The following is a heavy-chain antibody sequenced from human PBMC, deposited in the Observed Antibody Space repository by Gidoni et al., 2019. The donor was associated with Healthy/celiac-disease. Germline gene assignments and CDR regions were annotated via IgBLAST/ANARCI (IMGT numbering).Heavy chain of an antibody. Sequence: EVQLVESGGGLVKPGGSLRLSCAASGFTFSNAWMSWVRQAPGKGLEWVGRIKSKTDGGTTDYAAPVKGRFTISRDDSKNTLYLQMNSLKTEATAVYYCTTRDSSSSGDYWGQGTLVTVSS. CDR2: IKSKTDGGTT. CDR3: TTRDSSSSGDY. V-gene: IGHV3-15*01. J-gene: IGHJ4*02. D-gene: IGHD6-13*01. CDR1: GFTFSNAW.